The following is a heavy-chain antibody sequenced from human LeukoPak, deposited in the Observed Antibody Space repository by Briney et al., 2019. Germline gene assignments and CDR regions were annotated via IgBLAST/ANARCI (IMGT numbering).Heavy chain of an antibody. CDR3: ARGEVGDGY. V-gene: IGHV4-39*07. J-gene: IGHJ4*02. CDR1: GGSISSSSYY. D-gene: IGHD1-26*01. Sequence: SETLSLTCTVSGGSISSSSYYWGWIRQPPGKGLEWIGSIYYSGSTYYNPSLKSRVTMSVDTSKNQFSLKLSSVTAADTAVYYCARGEVGDGYWGQGTLVTVSS. CDR2: IYYSGST.